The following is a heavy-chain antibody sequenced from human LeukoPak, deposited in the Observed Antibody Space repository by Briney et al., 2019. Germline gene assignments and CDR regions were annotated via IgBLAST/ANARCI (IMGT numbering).Heavy chain of an antibody. CDR3: AKPYKQQLVRAVGYDAFDI. CDR2: ISWNSGSI. Sequence: GGSLRLSYAASGFTFDDYAMHWVRQAPGKGLEWVSGISWNSGSIGYADSVKGRFTISRDNAKNSLYLQMNSLRAEDTALYYCAKPYKQQLVRAVGYDAFDIWGQGTMVTVSS. D-gene: IGHD6-13*01. CDR1: GFTFDDYA. V-gene: IGHV3-9*01. J-gene: IGHJ3*02.